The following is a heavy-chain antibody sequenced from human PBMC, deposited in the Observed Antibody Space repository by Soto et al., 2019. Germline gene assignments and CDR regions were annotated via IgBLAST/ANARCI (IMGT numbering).Heavy chain of an antibody. Sequence: GGSLRLSCAASGFTFSSYAMSWVRQAPGKGLEWVSAISGSGGSTYYADSVKGRFTIPRDNSKNTLYLQMNSLRAEDTAVYYCAKVLRFLEWLSYFDYWGQGTLVTVSS. J-gene: IGHJ4*02. CDR3: AKVLRFLEWLSYFDY. V-gene: IGHV3-23*01. D-gene: IGHD3-3*01. CDR2: ISGSGGST. CDR1: GFTFSSYA.